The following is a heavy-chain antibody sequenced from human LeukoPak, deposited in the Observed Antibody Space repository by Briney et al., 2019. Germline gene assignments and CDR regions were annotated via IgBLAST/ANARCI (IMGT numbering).Heavy chain of an antibody. V-gene: IGHV3-48*03. Sequence: PGGSLRLSCAASGFTFSSYEMNWVRQAPGKGLEWVSYISSSGSTIYYADSVKGRFTIPRDNAKNSLYLQMNSLRAEDTAVYYCARDSLQHIYYFDYWGQGTLVTVSS. CDR1: GFTFSSYE. CDR3: ARDSLQHIYYFDY. J-gene: IGHJ4*02. D-gene: IGHD1-1*01. CDR2: ISSSGSTI.